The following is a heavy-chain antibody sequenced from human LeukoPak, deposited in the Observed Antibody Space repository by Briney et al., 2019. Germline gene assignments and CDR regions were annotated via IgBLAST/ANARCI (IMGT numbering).Heavy chain of an antibody. CDR2: INLHGIT. V-gene: IGHV3-43*01. CDR1: GFTFSDYT. Sequence: PGGSLRLSCAASGFTFSDYTMHWGRHAPGKTLGWVSLINLHGITYYTDYMLGRFTISTANSKNTTYLKMDTLRSEDTAFYYCVKDLSYESSGSVFHYWGQGTLVTVSS. J-gene: IGHJ4*02. CDR3: VKDLSYESSGSVFHY. D-gene: IGHD3-22*01.